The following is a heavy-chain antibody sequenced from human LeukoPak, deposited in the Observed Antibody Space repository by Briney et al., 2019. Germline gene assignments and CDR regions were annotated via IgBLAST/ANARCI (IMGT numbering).Heavy chain of an antibody. CDR3: ARGGRYDYVWGSYRYPFDY. D-gene: IGHD3-16*02. J-gene: IGHJ4*02. V-gene: IGHV4-34*01. Sequence: SETLSLTCAVYGGSFSGYYWSWIRQPPGKGLEWIGEINHSGSTNYNPSLKSRVTISVDTSKNQFSLKLSSVTAADTAVYYCARGGRYDYVWGSYRYPFDYWGQGTLVTVSS. CDR1: GGSFSGYY. CDR2: INHSGST.